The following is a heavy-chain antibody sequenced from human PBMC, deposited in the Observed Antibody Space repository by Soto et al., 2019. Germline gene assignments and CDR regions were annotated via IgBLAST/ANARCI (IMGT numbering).Heavy chain of an antibody. D-gene: IGHD3-10*01. CDR3: ALPPPIVDYYGSGSLPRGRSHYVMDV. CDR2: IWYDGSNK. J-gene: IGHJ6*02. Sequence: SLRLSCAASGFTFSSYGMHWVRQAPGKGLEWVAVIWYDGSNKYYADSVKGRFTISRDNSKNTLYLQMNSLRAEDRAVYYCALPPPIVDYYGSGSLPRGRSHYVMDVWGQGTTVTVSS. V-gene: IGHV3-33*01. CDR1: GFTFSSYG.